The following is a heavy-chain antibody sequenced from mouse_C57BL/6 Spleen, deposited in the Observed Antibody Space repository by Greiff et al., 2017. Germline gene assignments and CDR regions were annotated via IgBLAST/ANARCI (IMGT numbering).Heavy chain of an antibody. CDR1: GYSFTDYN. Sequence: EVQLQQSGPELVKPGASVKISCKASGYSFTDYNMNWVKQSNGKSLEWIGVINPNYGTTSYNQKFKGKDTLTVDQSSSTAYMQLNSLTSEDSAVYSGAQTGTGAMDYWGQGTSVTVSS. V-gene: IGHV1-39*01. J-gene: IGHJ4*01. CDR2: INPNYGTT. CDR3: AQTGTGAMDY. D-gene: IGHD4-1*01.